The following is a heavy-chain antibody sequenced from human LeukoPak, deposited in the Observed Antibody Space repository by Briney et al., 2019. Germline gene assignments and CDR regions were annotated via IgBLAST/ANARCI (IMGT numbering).Heavy chain of an antibody. CDR3: ARRYYELVYYYYGMDV. V-gene: IGHV4-34*01. CDR2: INHSGST. CDR1: GGSFSGYY. J-gene: IGHJ6*04. Sequence: SETLSLTCAVYGGSFSGYYWSWIRQPPGKGLEWIGEINHSGSTNYNPSLKSRVTILVDTSKNQFSLKLSSVTAADTAVYYCARRYYELVYYYYGMDVWGKGTTVTASS. D-gene: IGHD3-22*01.